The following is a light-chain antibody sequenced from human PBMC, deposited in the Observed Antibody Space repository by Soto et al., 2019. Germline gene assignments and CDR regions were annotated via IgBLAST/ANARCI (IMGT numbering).Light chain of an antibody. J-gene: IGLJ3*02. CDR2: LNSDGSH. CDR1: SGHSSYA. CDR3: QTWGTGPWV. V-gene: IGLV4-69*01. Sequence: QSVLTQSPSASASLGASVKLTCTLSSGHSSYAIAWHQQKPEKGPRYLMKLNSDGSHSKGDGIPDRFSGSSSGAERYLTISRLQSEDEADYYCQTWGTGPWVFGGGTKLPVL.